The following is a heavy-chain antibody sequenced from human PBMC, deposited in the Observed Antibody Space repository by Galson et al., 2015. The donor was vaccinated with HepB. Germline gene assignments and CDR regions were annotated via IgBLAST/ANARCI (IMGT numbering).Heavy chain of an antibody. CDR1: GYTFINYG. Sequence: SVKVSCKASGYTFINYGISWVRQAPGQGLEWMGWISTYSGNTNYARKFQGRVTMTTDTSTGTAYMELRSLRSDETAVYYCARDGSAYHDSSAGYWGQGTLVTVSA. J-gene: IGHJ4*02. CDR3: ARDGSAYHDSSAGY. D-gene: IGHD3-22*01. CDR2: ISTYSGNT. V-gene: IGHV1-18*04.